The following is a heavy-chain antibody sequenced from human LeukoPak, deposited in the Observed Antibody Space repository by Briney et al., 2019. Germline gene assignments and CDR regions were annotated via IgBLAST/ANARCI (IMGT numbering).Heavy chain of an antibody. CDR2: IKQDGSEK. CDR1: GFTFSDYW. CDR3: AKVERSHRGVWFDP. D-gene: IGHD1-1*01. J-gene: IGHJ5*02. Sequence: PGESLRLSCAASGFTFSDYWMSWVRQAPGKGLEWVANIKQDGSEKYYVDSVKGRFTISRDNAKNSLYLQMNSLRAEDTAVYYCAKVERSHRGVWFDPWGQGTLVTVSS. V-gene: IGHV3-7*01.